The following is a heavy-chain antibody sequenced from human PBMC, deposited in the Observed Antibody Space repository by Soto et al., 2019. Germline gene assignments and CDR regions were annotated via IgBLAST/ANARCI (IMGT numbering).Heavy chain of an antibody. D-gene: IGHD3-3*01. CDR1: GYTFTSYA. CDR3: AREHDFWSGYSFDY. J-gene: IGHJ4*02. CDR2: INAGNGNT. Sequence: ASVKVSCKASGYTFTSYAIHWVRQAPGQRLEWMGWINAGNGNTKYSQKFQGRFTITRDTSASTAYMDLSSLRSEDTAVYYCAREHDFWSGYSFDYWGQGTLVTVSS. V-gene: IGHV1-3*01.